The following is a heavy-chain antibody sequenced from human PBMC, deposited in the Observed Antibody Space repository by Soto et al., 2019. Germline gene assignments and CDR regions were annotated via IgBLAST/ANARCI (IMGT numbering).Heavy chain of an antibody. J-gene: IGHJ6*02. V-gene: IGHV4-34*01. D-gene: IGHD3-22*01. CDR2: INHSGST. CDR1: GGSFSGYY. Sequence: QVQLQQWGAGLLKPSETLSLTCAVYGGSFSGYYWSWIRQPPGKGLEWIGEINHSGSTNYNPSLKSRVTISVDTSKHQCSLKQSSVTAPATGVYYCARVPRLDYYDKRGNGMDVWGQGTTVTVSS. CDR3: ARVPRLDYYDKRGNGMDV.